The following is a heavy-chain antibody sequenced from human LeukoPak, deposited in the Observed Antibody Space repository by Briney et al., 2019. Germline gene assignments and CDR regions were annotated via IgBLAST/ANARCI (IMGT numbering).Heavy chain of an antibody. Sequence: GGSLRLSCAASGFTFSSYSMNWVRQAPGKGLEWVSYISSSGSTVYYADSVKGRFTISRGNAKNSLYLQMNSLRAEDTAVYYCARKDSTKRTIYYSYYMDVWGKGTTVTVSS. D-gene: IGHD1-1*01. V-gene: IGHV3-48*04. CDR2: ISSSGSTV. CDR3: ARKDSTKRTIYYSYYMDV. J-gene: IGHJ6*03. CDR1: GFTFSSYS.